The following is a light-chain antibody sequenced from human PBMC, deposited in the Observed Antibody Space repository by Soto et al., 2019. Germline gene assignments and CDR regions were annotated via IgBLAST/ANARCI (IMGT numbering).Light chain of an antibody. V-gene: IGLV6-57*03. CDR3: QSYDADFVI. CDR2: ENK. J-gene: IGLJ2*01. CDR1: SGSIANNY. Sequence: NFLLSLPHSVSDSPGKTVTISCTRSSGSIANNYVQWYQQRPGSAPTTVIYENKLRPSGGPGRFSGSTDASSNSASLTISGLQTEDEADYYCQSYDADFVIFGGGTKVTVL.